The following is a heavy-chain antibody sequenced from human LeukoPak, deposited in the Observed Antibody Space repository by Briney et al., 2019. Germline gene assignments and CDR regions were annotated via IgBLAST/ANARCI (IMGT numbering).Heavy chain of an antibody. CDR1: GFTFSRHW. J-gene: IGHJ4*02. D-gene: IGHD6-19*01. CDR2: MNQDGSAI. V-gene: IGHV3-7*01. CDR3: ARTVPGYPDDYFDY. Sequence: GGSLRLSCAASGFTFSRHWMSWVRQAPGKGLERVAHMNQDGSAIYYVDSVKGRFTISRDNAKNSLYLQMNGLTAADTAVYYCARTVPGYPDDYFDYWGQGTLVTVSS.